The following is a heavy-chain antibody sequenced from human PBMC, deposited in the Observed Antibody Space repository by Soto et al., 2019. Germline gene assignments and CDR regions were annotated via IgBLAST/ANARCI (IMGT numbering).Heavy chain of an antibody. CDR1: GFTVSSNY. Sequence: EVQLVETGGGLIQPGGSLRLSCAASGFTVSSNYMRWVRQAPGKGLEWVSVIYSGGTTYYADSVKGRFTISRDNSKNTLYLQMNSLRVEDTAVYYCARGGGSSGYYFYYFDYWGQGTLVTVSS. D-gene: IGHD3-22*01. CDR3: ARGGGSSGYYFYYFDY. V-gene: IGHV3-53*02. J-gene: IGHJ4*02. CDR2: IYSGGTT.